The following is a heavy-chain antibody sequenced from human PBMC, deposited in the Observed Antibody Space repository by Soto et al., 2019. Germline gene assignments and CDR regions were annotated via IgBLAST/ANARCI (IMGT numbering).Heavy chain of an antibody. CDR2: IYWDDDK. CDR3: AHRRRDNSNCYGGNFDY. Sequence: QITLKESGPTLVQPTQTLTLTCTFSVVSRTTSGVGVGWIRQPQGQALKWLALIYWDDDKRYRPSLKSGLTITKDTSKNQVVLTMTNIDPVDTATYYCAHRRRDNSNCYGGNFDYWGQGTLVTVSS. J-gene: IGHJ4*02. CDR1: VVSRTTSGVG. V-gene: IGHV2-5*02. D-gene: IGHD6-13*01.